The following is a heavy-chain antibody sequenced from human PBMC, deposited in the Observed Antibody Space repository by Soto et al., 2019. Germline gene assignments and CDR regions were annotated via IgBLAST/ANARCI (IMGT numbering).Heavy chain of an antibody. CDR3: ARGGSLYWYFDL. CDR1: GYTFTSYA. Sequence: QVQLVQSGAEVKKPGASVKVSCKASGYTFTSYAMQWVRQAPGQRLEWMGWINAGNGNTKYSQKFQGRVTITRDTSASTDYMELGSLRSEDTAVYYCARGGSLYWYFDLWGRGTLVTVSS. J-gene: IGHJ2*01. CDR2: INAGNGNT. D-gene: IGHD1-26*01. V-gene: IGHV1-3*01.